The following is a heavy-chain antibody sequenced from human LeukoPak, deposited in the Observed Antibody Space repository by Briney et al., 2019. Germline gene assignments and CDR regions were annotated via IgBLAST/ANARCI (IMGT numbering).Heavy chain of an antibody. D-gene: IGHD3-10*01. Sequence: GGSLRLSCAASGFTFSSYAMHWVRQAPGQGLEYVSAISSNGGSTYYANSVKGRFTISRDNSKNTLYLQMGSLRAEDMAVYYCARDGRSDYYGSGSYVYWGQGTLVTVSS. CDR3: ARDGRSDYYGSGSYVY. CDR1: GFTFSSYA. CDR2: ISSNGGST. V-gene: IGHV3-64*01. J-gene: IGHJ4*02.